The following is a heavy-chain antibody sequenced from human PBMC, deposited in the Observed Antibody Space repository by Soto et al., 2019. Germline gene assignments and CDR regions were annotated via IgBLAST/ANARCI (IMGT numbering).Heavy chain of an antibody. V-gene: IGHV3-23*01. Sequence: EVQLLESGGGLVQPGGSLRLSCAASGFTFSNYAMSWVRQAPGKGLEWVSGISGSGGTTYYADSVKGRFTISRENSKNTLYLQVDSLRADDTAVYYCAKARRGGSSSSSDYWGQGTLVTVSS. D-gene: IGHD1-26*01. CDR1: GFTFSNYA. CDR2: ISGSGGTT. CDR3: AKARRGGSSSSSDY. J-gene: IGHJ4*02.